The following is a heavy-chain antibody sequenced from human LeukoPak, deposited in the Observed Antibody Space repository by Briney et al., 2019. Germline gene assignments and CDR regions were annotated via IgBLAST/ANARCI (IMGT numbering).Heavy chain of an antibody. CDR1: GYTFTVYY. CDR2: INPNSGGT. CDR3: AREDIVVVPAAITNWFDP. Sequence: ASVKVSCKASGYTFTVYYMHWVRQAPGQGLEWMGWINPNSGGTNYAQKFQGRVTMTRDTSISTAYMELSRLRSDDTAVYYCAREDIVVVPAAITNWFDPWGQGTLVTVSS. V-gene: IGHV1-2*02. D-gene: IGHD2-2*02. J-gene: IGHJ5*02.